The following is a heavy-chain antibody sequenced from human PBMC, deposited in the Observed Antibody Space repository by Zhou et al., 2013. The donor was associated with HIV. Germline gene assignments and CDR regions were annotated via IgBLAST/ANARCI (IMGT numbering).Heavy chain of an antibody. J-gene: IGHJ4*02. CDR1: GYTFTGYY. CDR3: ARSDYRWFGELFSRGQYFFDY. Sequence: QVQLVQSGAEVKKPGASVKVSCKASGYTFTGYYMHWVRQAPGQGLEWMGWINPNSGGTNYAQKFQGRVTMTRDTSISTAYMELSRLRSDDTAVYYCARSDYRWFGELFSRGQYFFDYWGQGTLVTVST. V-gene: IGHV1-2*02. D-gene: IGHD3-10*01. CDR2: INPNSGGT.